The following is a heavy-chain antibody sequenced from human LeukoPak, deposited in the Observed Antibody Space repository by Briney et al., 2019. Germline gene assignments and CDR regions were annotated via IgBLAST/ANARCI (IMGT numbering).Heavy chain of an antibody. V-gene: IGHV3-74*01. CDR3: ARGRGAGGERNWFHP. D-gene: IGHD1-1*01. CDR1: GFTFSIYW. J-gene: IGHJ5*02. CDR2: IKNDGSST. Sequence: PGGSLRLSCAASGFTFSIYWMHWVRQAPGKGLVWVSRIKNDGSSTSYADSVKGRFTISRDNAKNTLYLQMNSLRAEDTAVYYCARGRGAGGERNWFHPWGQGTLVTVSS.